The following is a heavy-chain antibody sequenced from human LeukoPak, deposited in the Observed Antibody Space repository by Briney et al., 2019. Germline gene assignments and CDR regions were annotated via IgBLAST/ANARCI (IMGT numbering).Heavy chain of an antibody. D-gene: IGHD6-19*01. CDR3: ARIAVAYDAFDI. CDR2: ISSSSSYI. CDR1: GFTFSSYS. J-gene: IGHJ3*02. V-gene: IGHV3-21*01. Sequence: GGSLRLSCAASGFTFSSYSMNWVRQAPGKELEWVSSISSSSSYIYYADSVKGRFTISRDNAKNSLYLQMNSLRAEDTAVYYCARIAVAYDAFDIWGQGTMVTVSS.